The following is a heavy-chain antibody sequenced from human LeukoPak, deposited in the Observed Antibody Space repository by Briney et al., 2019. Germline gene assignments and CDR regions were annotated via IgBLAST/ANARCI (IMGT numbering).Heavy chain of an antibody. CDR1: GFTFSNAW. Sequence: PGGSLRLSCLASGFTFSNAWMSWVRQAQGRGREWVGRIKSKTDGGTTDYAAPVKGRFTISRDDSKNTLYLQMNSLRAEDTAVYYCAKDWEAVAGPSNVWGQGTTVTVSS. D-gene: IGHD6-19*01. CDR2: IKSKTDGGTT. V-gene: IGHV3-15*01. J-gene: IGHJ6*02. CDR3: AKDWEAVAGPSNV.